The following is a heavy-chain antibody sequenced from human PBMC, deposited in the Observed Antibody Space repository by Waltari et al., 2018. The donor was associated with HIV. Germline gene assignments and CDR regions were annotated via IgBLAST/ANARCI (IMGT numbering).Heavy chain of an antibody. CDR2: MSHNSGNT. J-gene: IGHJ4*02. CDR1: GYDFTTFD. V-gene: IGHV1-8*01. CDR3: ARSRPGAVFGDN. Sequence: QVQLVQSGAEVKLPGASLKVSCRTSGYDFTTFDINWVRQASGQGIEWMGWMSHNSGNTGYARKFQGRVIMTSESSKDTAYLELSSRTSHDTAVYYCARSRPGAVFGDNWGQGTLVTVSS. D-gene: IGHD3-3*01.